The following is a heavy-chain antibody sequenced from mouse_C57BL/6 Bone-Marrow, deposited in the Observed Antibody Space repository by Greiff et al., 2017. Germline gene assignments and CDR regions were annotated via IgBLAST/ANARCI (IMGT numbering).Heavy chain of an antibody. V-gene: IGHV1-80*01. Sequence: VKLQQSGAELVKPGASVKISCKASGYAFSSYWMNWVKQRPGKGLEWIGQIYPGDGDTNYNGKFKGKATLTADKSSSTAYMQLSSLTSEDSAVYFCARGPYYYGSSYGWYFDVWGTGTTVTVSS. D-gene: IGHD1-1*01. CDR2: IYPGDGDT. J-gene: IGHJ1*03. CDR1: GYAFSSYW. CDR3: ARGPYYYGSSYGWYFDV.